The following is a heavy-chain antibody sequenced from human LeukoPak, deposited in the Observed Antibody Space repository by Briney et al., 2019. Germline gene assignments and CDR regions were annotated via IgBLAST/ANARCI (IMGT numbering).Heavy chain of an antibody. D-gene: IGHD3-22*01. CDR1: GFTFNNYA. J-gene: IGHJ5*02. V-gene: IGHV3-23*01. CDR2: ITGNGGTT. CDR3: AKDHYYDSSGHP. Sequence: PGGSLRLSCAASGFTFNNYAMTWVRQAPGKGLEWVSGITGNGGTTDYADSVTGRFTISRDNSKNTLYLQMNSLRAEDSAVYYCAKDHYYDSSGHPWGQGTLVTVSS.